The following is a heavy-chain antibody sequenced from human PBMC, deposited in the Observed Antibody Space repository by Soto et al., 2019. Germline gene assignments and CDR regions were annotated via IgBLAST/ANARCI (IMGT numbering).Heavy chain of an antibody. Sequence: QVKLVESGGGVVQPGRSLRLSCAASGFTFSNHAMHWVRQAPGKGLEWVAVIWYYGSNQYYADSVKGRLTIFRDNSRDTLYLQMNSLRVADTAVYYCARLREMLGSYYYYDMDVWGQGTTVTVSS. D-gene: IGHD2-8*01. V-gene: IGHV3-33*01. CDR1: GFTFSNHA. J-gene: IGHJ6*02. CDR3: ARLREMLGSYYYYDMDV. CDR2: IWYYGSNQ.